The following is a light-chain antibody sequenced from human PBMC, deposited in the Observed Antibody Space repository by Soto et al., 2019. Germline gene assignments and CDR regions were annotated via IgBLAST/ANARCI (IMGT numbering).Light chain of an antibody. Sequence: EIVMTQFPLTLPVTPGEPASMSCRSSQSLLYNNTFNYLDWYLQKPGQSPLLLIYLGSNRASGVPDRFSGSGSGTDFSLKISRVEAEDVGTYYCMQALQSLTFGQGTRLEIQ. J-gene: IGKJ5*01. CDR2: LGS. V-gene: IGKV2-28*01. CDR1: QSLLYNNTFNY. CDR3: MQALQSLT.